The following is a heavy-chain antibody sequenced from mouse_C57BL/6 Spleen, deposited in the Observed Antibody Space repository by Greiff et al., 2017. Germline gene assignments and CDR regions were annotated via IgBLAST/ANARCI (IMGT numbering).Heavy chain of an antibody. J-gene: IGHJ3*01. CDR2: INPSSGYT. CDR3: AGSEIYYDSAWFAY. Sequence: QVQLQQSGAELAKPGASVKLSCKASGYTFTSYWMHWVKQRPGQGLEWIGYINPSSGYTKYNQKFKDKATLTADNSSSTAYMQLSSLTYEDSAVYYCAGSEIYYDSAWFAYWGQGTLVTVSA. D-gene: IGHD2-4*01. V-gene: IGHV1-7*01. CDR1: GYTFTSYW.